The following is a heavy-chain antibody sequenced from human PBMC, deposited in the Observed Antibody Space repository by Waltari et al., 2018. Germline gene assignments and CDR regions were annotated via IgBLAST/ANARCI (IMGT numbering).Heavy chain of an antibody. D-gene: IGHD3-16*01. Sequence: EVQLVESGGGLVKPGGSLRLSCAASGFTFSSYSMNWVRQAPGKGLEWVASISSSSSYIYYADSVKGRFTISRENAKNSLYLQMNSLGAEETAVYYCAKDLGRSGDYFDYWGQGTLVTVSS. CDR2: ISSSSSYI. CDR1: GFTFSSYS. J-gene: IGHJ4*02. V-gene: IGHV3-21*01. CDR3: AKDLGRSGDYFDY.